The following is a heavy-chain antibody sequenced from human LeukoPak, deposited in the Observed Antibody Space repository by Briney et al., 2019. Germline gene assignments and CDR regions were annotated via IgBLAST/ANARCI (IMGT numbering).Heavy chain of an antibody. CDR1: GFTFSSYS. D-gene: IGHD6-6*01. CDR2: ISSSSSTI. V-gene: IGHV3-48*01. CDR3: ARDDSSSSRGAHTDYYGMDV. J-gene: IGHJ6*02. Sequence: GGSLRLSCAASGFTFSSYSMNWVRQAPGKGLEWVSYISSSSSTIYYADSVKGRFTISRDNAKNSLYLQMKSLRAEDTAVYYCARDDSSSSRGAHTDYYGMDVWRQATTVTVSS.